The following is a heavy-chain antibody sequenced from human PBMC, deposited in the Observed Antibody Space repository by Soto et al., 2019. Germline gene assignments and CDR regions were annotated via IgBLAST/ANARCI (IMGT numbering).Heavy chain of an antibody. CDR2: INSDGSST. CDR1: GFTFSSYW. CDR3: ARVALYYDILTGQVGYYYYGMDV. Sequence: GGSLRLSCAASGFTFSSYWMHWVRQAPGKGLVWVSRINSDGSSTSYADSVKGRFTISRDNAKNTLYLQMNSLRAEDTAVYYCARVALYYDILTGQVGYYYYGMDVWGQGTTVTVSS. D-gene: IGHD3-9*01. V-gene: IGHV3-74*01. J-gene: IGHJ6*02.